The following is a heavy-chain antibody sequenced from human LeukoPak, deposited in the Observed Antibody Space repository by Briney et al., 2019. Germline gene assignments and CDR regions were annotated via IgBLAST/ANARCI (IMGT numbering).Heavy chain of an antibody. D-gene: IGHD3-3*01. Sequence: PSETLSLTCTVSGGSISSGSYYWSWIRQPAGKGLEWIGRIYTSGSTNYNPSLKSRVTISVDTSKNQFSLKLSSVTAADTAVYYCAXDFXXGYYDYXXXXXXXXXXXGXASAPTFYF. CDR1: GGSISSGSYY. CDR3: AXDFXXGYYDYXXXXXXXXXXXGXASAPTFYF. V-gene: IGHV4-61*02. J-gene: IGHJ2*01. CDR2: IYTSGST.